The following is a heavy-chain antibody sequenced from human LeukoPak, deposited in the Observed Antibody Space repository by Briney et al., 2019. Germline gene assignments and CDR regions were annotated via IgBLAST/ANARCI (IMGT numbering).Heavy chain of an antibody. V-gene: IGHV3-48*04. CDR3: ARDEGGAREFDY. CDR2: ISSSSAAI. D-gene: IGHD3-16*01. J-gene: IGHJ4*02. CDR1: GFTFSTYS. Sequence: GGSLRLSCAASGFTFSTYSMNWVRQAPGKGLQWVSYISSSSAAIYYAGSVKGRFTISRDNAKNSLYLQMNSLRAEDTAVYYCARDEGGAREFDYWGQGSLVTVSS.